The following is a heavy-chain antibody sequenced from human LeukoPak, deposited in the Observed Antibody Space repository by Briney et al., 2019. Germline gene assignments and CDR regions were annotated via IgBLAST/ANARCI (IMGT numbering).Heavy chain of an antibody. D-gene: IGHD3-10*01. J-gene: IGHJ4*02. Sequence: GGSLRLSCAASGFAFSDYNMNWVRQAPGKGLEWVSYITNWSGTIYYADSVKGRFTISRDNAKNSLYLQMNSLRAEDTAVYYCARSDAPMDKHFDYWAREPWSPSPQ. V-gene: IGHV3-48*04. CDR3: ARSDAPMDKHFDY. CDR2: ITNWSGTI. CDR1: GFAFSDYN.